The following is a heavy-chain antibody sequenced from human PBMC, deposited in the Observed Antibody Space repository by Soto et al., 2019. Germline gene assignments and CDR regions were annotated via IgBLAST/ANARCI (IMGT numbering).Heavy chain of an antibody. CDR2: INPSGGST. J-gene: IGHJ6*02. D-gene: IGHD6-13*01. CDR3: AKDRGRATAGEYYYYGMDV. Sequence: QVQLVQSGAAVQKSGASVKVSCKASGYTFTSYYIHWVRQAPGQGLDWMGIINPSGGSTDYAQKFQGRVAMTTHASTSTVYMELSSLRSEDTAVYYCAKDRGRATAGEYYYYGMDVWGQGTTVTVSS. V-gene: IGHV1-46*01. CDR1: GYTFTSYY.